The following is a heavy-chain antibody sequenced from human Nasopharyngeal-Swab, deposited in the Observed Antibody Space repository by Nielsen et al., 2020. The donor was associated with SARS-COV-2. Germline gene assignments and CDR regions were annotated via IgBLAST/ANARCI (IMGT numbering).Heavy chain of an antibody. CDR1: GFTFDYYA. Sequence: SLRLSCAASGFTFDYYAMHWVRQAPGKGLEWVSGISWNSGSTGYADSVKGRFTISRDNAKNSLYLQMNSLRAEDTALYYCVRGYSYGLRDYFDYWGQGTLVTVSS. CDR3: VRGYSYGLRDYFDY. V-gene: IGHV3-9*01. D-gene: IGHD5-18*01. J-gene: IGHJ4*02. CDR2: ISWNSGST.